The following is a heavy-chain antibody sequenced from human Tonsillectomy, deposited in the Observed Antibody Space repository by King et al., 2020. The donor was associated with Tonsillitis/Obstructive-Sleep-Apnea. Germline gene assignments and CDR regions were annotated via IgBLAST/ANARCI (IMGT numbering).Heavy chain of an antibody. V-gene: IGHV2-70*15. CDR2: IDWDDDK. CDR3: ARIRVGFGDYFFDF. Sequence: QLTLKESGPALVKPTQTLTLTCTFSGFSLSTSGMCVSWIRQPPGKALEWLARIDWDDDKYYSTSLKTRLTISRDTSKNQVVLTMTNMDPVDTATYYCARIRVGFGDYFFDFWGQGTLVTVSS. CDR1: GFSLSTSGMC. J-gene: IGHJ4*02. D-gene: IGHD4-17*01.